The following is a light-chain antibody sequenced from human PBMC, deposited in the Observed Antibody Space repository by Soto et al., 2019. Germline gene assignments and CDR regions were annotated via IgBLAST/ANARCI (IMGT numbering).Light chain of an antibody. V-gene: IGLV2-14*01. CDR3: QSYDSSLSGSDVV. CDR1: SSDIGNVYY. CDR2: EVS. J-gene: IGLJ2*01. Sequence: QSALTQPASVSGSPGQSITISCTGTSSDIGNVYYVSWYQQHPGKAPKLLIYEVSNRPSGVSNRFSASKSGNTASLTISGLQAEDEADYYCQSYDSSLSGSDVVFGGGTKLTVL.